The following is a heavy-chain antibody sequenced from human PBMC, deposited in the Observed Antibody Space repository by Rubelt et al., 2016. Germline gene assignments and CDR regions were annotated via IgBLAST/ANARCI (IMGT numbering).Heavy chain of an antibody. CDR1: GYTFTSYG. CDR3: ARDVGGNSVLYYFDY. V-gene: IGHV1-18*01. Sequence: QVQLVQSGAEVKKPGASVKVSCKASGYTFTSYGISWVRQAPGQGLEWMGWISAYNGNTNHAQKLQGRVTMTTGTSTSTAYMELRRLRSDVTAVYYCARDVGGNSVLYYFDYWGQGTLVTVSS. J-gene: IGHJ4*02. D-gene: IGHD4-23*01. CDR2: ISAYNGNT.